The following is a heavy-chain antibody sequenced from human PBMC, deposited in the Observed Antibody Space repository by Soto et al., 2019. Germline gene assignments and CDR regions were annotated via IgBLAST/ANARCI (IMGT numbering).Heavy chain of an antibody. D-gene: IGHD5-18*01. V-gene: IGHV3-53*01. J-gene: IGHJ4*02. CDR1: GFSVSSSY. CDR3: ARGRASSVYDFDY. CDR2: IYSGGST. Sequence: EVQLVESGGGLIQPGGSLRLSCAASGFSVSSSYMSWVRQAPGKGLEWVSVIYSGGSTYYADSVKGRFTISRDNSKNTLYLQMNSLRGEDTAVYYCARGRASSVYDFDYWGQGTLVTVSS.